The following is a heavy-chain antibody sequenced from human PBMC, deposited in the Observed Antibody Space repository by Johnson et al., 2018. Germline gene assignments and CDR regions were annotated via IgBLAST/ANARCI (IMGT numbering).Heavy chain of an antibody. CDR1: GFTFSSYS. CDR3: ARDDYPAGSFDPPDVFDV. Sequence: GSLRLSCVGSGFTFSSYSMNWVRQAPGKGLEWVSSISSSSMYTYYADSVKGRFTISRDNSKNTFYLQMNSLTTDDTAVYYCARDDYPAGSFDPPDVFDVWGQGAVFTVSS. D-gene: IGHD3-10*01. V-gene: IGHV3-21*01. J-gene: IGHJ3*01. CDR2: ISSSSMYT.